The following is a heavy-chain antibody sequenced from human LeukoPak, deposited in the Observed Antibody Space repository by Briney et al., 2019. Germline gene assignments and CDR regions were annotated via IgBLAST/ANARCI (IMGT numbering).Heavy chain of an antibody. J-gene: IGHJ4*02. V-gene: IGHV3-74*01. CDR2: IKGDGIST. D-gene: IGHD3-3*01. CDR1: GFDFGSNW. Sequence: GGSLRLSCAASGFDFGSNWMHWVRHAPGQGLVWVSRIKGDGISTNYADSVKGRFTISRDIAKNTLYLQMNSLRAGDTGVYYCAKDHYWSIDYWGRGTLVTVSS. CDR3: AKDHYWSIDY.